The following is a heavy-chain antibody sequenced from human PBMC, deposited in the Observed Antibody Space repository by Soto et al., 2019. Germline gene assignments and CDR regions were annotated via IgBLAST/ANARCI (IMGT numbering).Heavy chain of an antibody. Sequence: QVQLVESGGGVVQPGRSLRLSCAASGFTFSSYGMHWVRQAPGKGLEWVAVISYDGSNKYYADSVKGRFTISRDNSKNTLYLQRNSLRAEDTAVEYCAKDRGAMVDYFDYWGQGTLVTVSS. CDR2: ISYDGSNK. V-gene: IGHV3-30*18. D-gene: IGHD5-18*01. CDR3: AKDRGAMVDYFDY. CDR1: GFTFSSYG. J-gene: IGHJ4*02.